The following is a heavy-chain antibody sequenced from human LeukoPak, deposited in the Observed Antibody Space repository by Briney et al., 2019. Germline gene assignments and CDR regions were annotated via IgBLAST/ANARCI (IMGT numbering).Heavy chain of an antibody. Sequence: GGSLRLSCAASGFTASSNYMSWVRQAPGKGLEWVSVIYSGGSTYYADSVKGRFTISRDNSKNTLYLQMNSLRAEDTAVYYCARAPGIAAAGTPNYWGQGTLVTVSS. V-gene: IGHV3-53*01. D-gene: IGHD6-13*01. CDR3: ARAPGIAAAGTPNY. J-gene: IGHJ4*02. CDR1: GFTASSNY. CDR2: IYSGGST.